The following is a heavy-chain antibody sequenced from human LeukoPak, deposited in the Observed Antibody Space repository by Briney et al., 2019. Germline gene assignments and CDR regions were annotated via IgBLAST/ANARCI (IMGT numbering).Heavy chain of an antibody. Sequence: PSETLSLTCAVYGGSFSGYYWSWIRQPPGKGLEWIGEINHSGSTNYNPSLKSRVTISVDTSKNQFSLKLSSVTAADTAVYYCARVRPLGSVLRYYYYYMDVWGKGTTVTVSS. CDR2: INHSGST. V-gene: IGHV4-34*01. J-gene: IGHJ6*03. D-gene: IGHD5/OR15-5a*01. CDR3: ARVRPLGSVLRYYYYYMDV. CDR1: GGSFSGYY.